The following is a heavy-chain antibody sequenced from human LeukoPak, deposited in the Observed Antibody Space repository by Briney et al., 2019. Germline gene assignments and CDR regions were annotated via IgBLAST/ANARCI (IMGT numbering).Heavy chain of an antibody. V-gene: IGHV3-30*03. J-gene: IGHJ5*02. CDR1: GFTFSSYG. CDR3: TRGAYSGSYYWFDP. D-gene: IGHD1-26*01. Sequence: GGSLRLSCAASGFTFSSYGMHWVRQAPGKGLEWVAVISYDGSNKYYADSVKGRFTISRDNSKNTLYLQMNSLRAEDTAVYYCTRGAYSGSYYWFDPWGQGTLVTVSS. CDR2: ISYDGSNK.